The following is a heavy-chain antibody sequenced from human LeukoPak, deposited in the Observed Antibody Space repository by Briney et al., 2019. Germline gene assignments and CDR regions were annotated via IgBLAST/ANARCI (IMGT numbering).Heavy chain of an antibody. V-gene: IGHV4-39*01. CDR3: ARRTGSRLPNWFDP. D-gene: IGHD3-10*01. J-gene: IGHJ5*02. CDR1: GGSITSSGYY. CDR2: IYYSGTT. Sequence: SETLSLTCTVSGGSITSSGYYWGWIRQPPGKGLEWIGTIYYSGTTYYNPSLKSRVTVSVDTSKNHFSLRLNSVTAADTAVYYCARRTGSRLPNWFDPWGQGTLVTVSS.